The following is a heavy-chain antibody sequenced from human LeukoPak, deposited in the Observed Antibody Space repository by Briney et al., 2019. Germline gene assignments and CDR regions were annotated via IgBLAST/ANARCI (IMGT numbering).Heavy chain of an antibody. CDR1: GGSFSGYY. Sequence: SETLPLTCAVYGGSFSGYYWSWIRQPPGKGLEWIGEINHSGSTNYNPSLESRVTISVDTSKNQFSLKLSSVTAADTAMYYCARGLAIRYCSGGSCPYDYWGQGTLVTVSS. J-gene: IGHJ4*02. V-gene: IGHV4-34*01. D-gene: IGHD2-15*01. CDR2: INHSGST. CDR3: ARGLAIRYCSGGSCPYDY.